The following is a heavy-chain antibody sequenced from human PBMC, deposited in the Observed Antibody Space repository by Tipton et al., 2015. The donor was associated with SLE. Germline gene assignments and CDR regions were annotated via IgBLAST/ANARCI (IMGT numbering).Heavy chain of an antibody. CDR2: IYYSGST. J-gene: IGHJ3*02. CDR3: ARAEGSWDAFDN. D-gene: IGHD2-15*01. CDR1: GGSISSYY. Sequence: LSLTCTVSGGSISSYYWSWIRQPPGRGLEWIGYIYYSGSTNYNPSLKSRVTISVDTSKNQFSLKLSSVTAADTAVYYCARAEGSWDAFDNWGQGTMVTVSS. V-gene: IGHV4-59*01.